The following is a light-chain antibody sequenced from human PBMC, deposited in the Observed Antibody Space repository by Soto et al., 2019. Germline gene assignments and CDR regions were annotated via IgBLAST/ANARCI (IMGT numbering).Light chain of an antibody. CDR3: RQYGSSPPT. CDR2: GAS. J-gene: IGKJ1*01. CDR1: QSVSSSY. Sequence: EIVLTQSPGTLSLSPGERATLSCRASQSVSSSYLAWYQQKPGQAPRLLIYGASSRATGIPDRFSGNGSGTDFTLTISRLEPEDFAVYYCRQYGSSPPTFGQGTKVDIK. V-gene: IGKV3-20*01.